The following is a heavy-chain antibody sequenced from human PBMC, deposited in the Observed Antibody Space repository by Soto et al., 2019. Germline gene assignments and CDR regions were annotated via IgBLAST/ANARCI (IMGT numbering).Heavy chain of an antibody. CDR1: GFTVSSNY. CDR3: AKSGGDRAFDI. Sequence: DVQLVESGGGLIQPGGSLRLSCAASGFTVSSNYMSWLRQAPGKGLECVSVIDSGGTTYYADSVKGRFTISRDNSENTVYLQMNNLRGEDTAVDHCAKSGGDRAFDIWGQGTRVTVSS. D-gene: IGHD2-21*01. V-gene: IGHV3-53*01. CDR2: IDSGGTT. J-gene: IGHJ3*02.